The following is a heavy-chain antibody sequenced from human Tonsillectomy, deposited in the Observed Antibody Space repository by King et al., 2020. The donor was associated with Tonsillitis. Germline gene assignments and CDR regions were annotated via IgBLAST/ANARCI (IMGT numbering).Heavy chain of an antibody. V-gene: IGHV3-15*07. Sequence: EVQLVESGGGLVKPGGSLRLSCAASGFFLSNAWMNWVRQAPGKGLEWVGRIKSKTDGGTIDYAAPVKGRFTISRNDSSNTLYLQMTSLKIEDTAVYYCHASGTLDPDDAFDVWGHGTMVTVSS. D-gene: IGHD6-13*01. CDR2: IKSKTDGGTI. J-gene: IGHJ3*01. CDR1: GFFLSNAW. CDR3: HASGTLDPDDAFDV.